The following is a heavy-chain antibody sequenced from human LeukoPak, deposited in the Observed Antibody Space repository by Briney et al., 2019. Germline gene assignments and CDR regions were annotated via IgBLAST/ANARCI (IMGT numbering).Heavy chain of an antibody. CDR3: AGHRNWGFRSFY. Sequence: SETLSLTCTVSGGSISSYYWSWIRQPPGKGLEWIGYIYYSGSTDYNPSLKSRVTISLDMSKNQFSLRLSSVTAADTAVYYCAGHRNWGFRSFYWGQGILVTVSS. CDR2: IYYSGST. CDR1: GGSISSYY. J-gene: IGHJ4*02. V-gene: IGHV4-59*08. D-gene: IGHD7-27*01.